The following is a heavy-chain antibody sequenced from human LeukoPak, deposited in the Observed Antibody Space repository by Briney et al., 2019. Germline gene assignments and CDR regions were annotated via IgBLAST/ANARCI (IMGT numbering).Heavy chain of an antibody. J-gene: IGHJ5*02. CDR3: AGIATGFNWFDP. D-gene: IGHD6-13*01. CDR2: INHSGST. CDR1: GGSFSGYY. V-gene: IGHV4-34*01. Sequence: SETLSLTCAVYGGSFSGYYWSWIRQPPGKWLEWIGEINHSGSTNYNPSIKSRVTISVDTSKNQFSLKLSSVTAADTAVYYCAGIATGFNWFDPWGQGTLVTVSS.